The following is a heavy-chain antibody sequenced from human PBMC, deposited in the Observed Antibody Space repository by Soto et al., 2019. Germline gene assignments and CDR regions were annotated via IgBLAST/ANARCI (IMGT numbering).Heavy chain of an antibody. CDR3: ARHLGGNHYYYGMDV. Sequence: QVQLVQSGAELKKPGSSVKVSCKASGGTFSSYAISWVRQAPGQGLEWMGGIIPIFGTADYAQKCQGRVTITADDFTSTAYMELSSLRSEDTAVYYCARHLGGNHYYYGMDVWGQGTTVTVSS. J-gene: IGHJ6*02. CDR2: IIPIFGTA. D-gene: IGHD3-16*01. V-gene: IGHV1-69*12. CDR1: GGTFSSYA.